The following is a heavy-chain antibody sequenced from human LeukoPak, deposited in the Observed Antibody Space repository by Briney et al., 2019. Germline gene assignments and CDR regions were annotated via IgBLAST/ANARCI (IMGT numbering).Heavy chain of an antibody. V-gene: IGHV4-61*02. Sequence: SQTLSLTCTVSGGSISSGSYYWSWIRQPAGKGLEWIGRIYTSGSTNYNPSLKSRATISVDTSKNQFSLKLSSVTAADTAVYYCARDDYGDYYFDYWGQGTLVTVSS. CDR3: ARDDYGDYYFDY. J-gene: IGHJ4*02. CDR1: GGSISSGSYY. D-gene: IGHD4-17*01. CDR2: IYTSGST.